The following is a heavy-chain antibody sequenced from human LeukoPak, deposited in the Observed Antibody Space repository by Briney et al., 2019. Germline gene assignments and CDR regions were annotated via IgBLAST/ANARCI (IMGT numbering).Heavy chain of an antibody. V-gene: IGHV1-18*01. J-gene: IGHJ4*02. Sequence: GALVKVSCKASGYTFTSYGISWVRQAPGQGLEWLGWISAYNGNTNYAQKLQGRVTMTTDTSTSTAYMELRSLRSDDTAVYYCAREVCSGGSCYPYDCRYFDYWGQGTLVTVSS. CDR1: GYTFTSYG. D-gene: IGHD2-15*01. CDR3: AREVCSGGSCYPYDCRYFDY. CDR2: ISAYNGNT.